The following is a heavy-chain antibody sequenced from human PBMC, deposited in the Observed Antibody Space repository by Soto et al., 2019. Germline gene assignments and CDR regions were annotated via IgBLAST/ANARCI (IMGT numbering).Heavy chain of an antibody. D-gene: IGHD5-12*01. CDR1: GLPFGSYA. J-gene: IGHJ4*02. CDR2: IRGNGDPP. Sequence: GVSLSLPCSASGLPFGSYAMHWVGQVPGKGLEYVSGIRGNGDPPFYADSVKGRFTISRDNSKNTLYLHMSSLSADDTAIYYCVKSRGGNNFEFFDWGQGALVTVSS. V-gene: IGHV3-64D*06. CDR3: VKSRGGNNFEFFD.